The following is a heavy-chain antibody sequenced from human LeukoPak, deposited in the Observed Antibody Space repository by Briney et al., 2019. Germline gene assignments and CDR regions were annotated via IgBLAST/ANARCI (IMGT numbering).Heavy chain of an antibody. CDR1: GFTFSSYA. J-gene: IGHJ4*02. CDR2: ISGTGGYT. V-gene: IGHV3-23*01. D-gene: IGHD1/OR15-1a*01. CDR3: ARDENNYFDY. Sequence: GGSLRLSCAASGFTFSSYAMTWVRQAPGKGLEWVSGISGTGGYTYYADSVKGRFTISRDNSKNTLFLQMNSLRAEDTAVYYCARDENNYFDYWGQGALVTVSS.